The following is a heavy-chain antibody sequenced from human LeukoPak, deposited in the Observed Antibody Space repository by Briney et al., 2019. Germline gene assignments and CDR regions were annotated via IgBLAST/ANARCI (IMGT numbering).Heavy chain of an antibody. CDR2: ISYSGST. D-gene: IGHD5-18*01. Sequence: SETLSLTCTVSGGSISSTSYYWGWLRQPPGKGLEWIGSISYSGSTYYNPSLKSRVTISVDTSNSQFSLKLNSVTAADTAVYYCARLRGYSYAGDYWGQGTLVTVSS. V-gene: IGHV4-39*01. CDR1: GGSISSTSYY. J-gene: IGHJ4*02. CDR3: ARLRGYSYAGDY.